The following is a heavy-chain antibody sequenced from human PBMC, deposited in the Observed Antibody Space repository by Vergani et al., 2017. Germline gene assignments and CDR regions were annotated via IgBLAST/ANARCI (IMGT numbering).Heavy chain of an antibody. J-gene: IGHJ4*02. CDR1: GDSISTYY. CDR2: IHYGGST. D-gene: IGHD1-1*01. V-gene: IGHV4-59*01. CDR3: ARSSIPLGTVGYYFDY. Sequence: QVQLQESGPGLVEPSETLSLTCTVSGDSISTYYWSWIRQPPGKGLEWIGHIHYGGSTNYNPSLKSRVTISVDTSKNQFSLKLNSVTAADTAVYYCARSSIPLGTVGYYFDYWGQGTLVTVSS.